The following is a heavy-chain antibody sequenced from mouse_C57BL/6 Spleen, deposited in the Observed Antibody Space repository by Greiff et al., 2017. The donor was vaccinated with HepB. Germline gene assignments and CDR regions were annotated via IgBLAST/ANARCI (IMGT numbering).Heavy chain of an antibody. CDR3: ARSYSNYVGFAY. J-gene: IGHJ3*01. Sequence: QVQLQQPGAELVMPGASVKLSCKASGYTFTSYWMHWVKQRPGQGLEWIGEIDPSDSYTNYNQKFKGKSTLTVDKSSSTAYMQLSSLTSEDSAVYYCARSYSNYVGFAYWGQVTLVTVSA. CDR1: GYTFTSYW. CDR2: IDPSDSYT. D-gene: IGHD2-5*01. V-gene: IGHV1-69*01.